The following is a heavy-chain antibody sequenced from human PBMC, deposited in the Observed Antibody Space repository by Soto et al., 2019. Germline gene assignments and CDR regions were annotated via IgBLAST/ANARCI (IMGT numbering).Heavy chain of an antibody. Sequence: EVQLLESGGGLVQPGGSLRLSCAASGFTFSSYAMSWVRQAPGKGLEWVSAISGSGGSTYYADSVKGRFTISRDNSKNTLYLKMNSLRAEDTAVYYCAKTDFWSGYFRPFDYWGQGTLVTVSS. D-gene: IGHD3-3*01. CDR3: AKTDFWSGYFRPFDY. V-gene: IGHV3-23*01. J-gene: IGHJ4*02. CDR2: ISGSGGST. CDR1: GFTFSSYA.